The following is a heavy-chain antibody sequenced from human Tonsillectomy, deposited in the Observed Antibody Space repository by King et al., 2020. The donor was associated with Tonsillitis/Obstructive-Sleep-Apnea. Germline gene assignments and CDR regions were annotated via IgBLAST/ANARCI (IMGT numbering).Heavy chain of an antibody. CDR3: ATTYFYYDGSGYFPFNY. V-gene: IGHV4-59*08. D-gene: IGHD3-22*01. CDR1: GGSIRSYY. J-gene: IGHJ4*02. Sequence: VQLQESGPGLVKPSENLSLTCTVPGGSIRSYYWSWIRQPPGKGLEWIGYIYYSGSTNYNPSLKSRVTISVDTSKNQFSLKLTSVTAADTAVYYCATTYFYYDGSGYFPFNYWGQGTLVTASS. CDR2: IYYSGST.